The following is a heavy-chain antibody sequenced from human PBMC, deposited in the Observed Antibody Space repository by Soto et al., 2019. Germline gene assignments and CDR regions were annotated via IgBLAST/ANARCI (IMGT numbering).Heavy chain of an antibody. V-gene: IGHV4-59*01. D-gene: IGHD6-13*01. CDR2: IYYSGST. CDR3: ARDRIAAAGIDYYYGMDV. J-gene: IGHJ6*02. CDR1: GGSISSYY. Sequence: SETLSLTCTVSGGSISSYYWSWIRQPPGKGLEWIGYIYYSGSTNYNPSLKSRVTISVDTSKNQFSLKLSSVTAADTAVYYCARDRIAAAGIDYYYGMDVWGQGTTVTV.